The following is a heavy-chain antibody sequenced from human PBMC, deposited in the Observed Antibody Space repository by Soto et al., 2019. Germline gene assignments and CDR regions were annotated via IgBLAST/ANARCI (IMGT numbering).Heavy chain of an antibody. V-gene: IGHV1-69*06. CDR2: IIPIFGTA. CDR1: GGTFSSYA. D-gene: IGHD2-2*01. Sequence: QVQLVQSGAEVKKPGSSMKVSCKASGGTFSSYAISWVRQAPGQGLEWMGGIIPIFGTANYAQKFQGRVTITADKSTSTAYMELSSLRSEDTAVYYCARDCSSTSCPPYGMDVWGQGTTVTVSS. J-gene: IGHJ6*02. CDR3: ARDCSSTSCPPYGMDV.